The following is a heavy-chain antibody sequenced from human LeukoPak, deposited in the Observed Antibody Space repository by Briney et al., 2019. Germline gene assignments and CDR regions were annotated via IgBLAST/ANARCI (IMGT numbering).Heavy chain of an antibody. D-gene: IGHD3-10*01. J-gene: IGHJ6*02. V-gene: IGHV3-15*07. CDR2: IKSKTDGGTT. CDR1: GFTFDDYA. Sequence: GRSLRLSCAASGFTFDDYAMHWVRQAPGKGLEWVGRIKSKTDGGTTDYAAPVKGRFTISRDDSKNTLYLQMNSLKTEDTAVYYCTTDGSGSYDIKFYYYYYGMDVWGQGTTVTVSS. CDR3: TTDGSGSYDIKFYYYYYGMDV.